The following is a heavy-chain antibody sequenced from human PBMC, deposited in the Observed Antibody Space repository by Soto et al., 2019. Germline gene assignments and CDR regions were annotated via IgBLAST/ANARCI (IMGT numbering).Heavy chain of an antibody. CDR2: IYYSGST. V-gene: IGHV4-39*01. CDR1: GGSISSSSYY. J-gene: IGHJ5*02. Sequence: QLQLQESGPGLVKPSETLSLTCTVSGGSISSSSYYWGWIRQPPGKGLEWIGSIYYSGSTYYNPSLKSRVTMSVDTSKNQFSPKLSSVTAADTAVYYCARHPSLGGIAAARDWFDPWGRGTLVTVSS. CDR3: ARHPSLGGIAAARDWFDP. D-gene: IGHD6-13*01.